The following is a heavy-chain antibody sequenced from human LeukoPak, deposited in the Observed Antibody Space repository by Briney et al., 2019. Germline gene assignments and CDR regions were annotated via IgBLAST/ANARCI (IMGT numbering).Heavy chain of an antibody. D-gene: IGHD3-3*01. V-gene: IGHV4-39*07. CDR2: IYYSGST. CDR3: ARALYDFWSGYYFHSNWFDP. J-gene: IGHJ5*02. CDR1: GGSISSSSYY. Sequence: SETLSLTCTVSGGSISSSSYYWGWIRQPPGKGLEWIGSIYYSGSTYYNPSLKSRVTISVDTSKNQFSLKLSSVTAADTAVYYCARALYDFWSGYYFHSNWFDPWGQGTLVTVSS.